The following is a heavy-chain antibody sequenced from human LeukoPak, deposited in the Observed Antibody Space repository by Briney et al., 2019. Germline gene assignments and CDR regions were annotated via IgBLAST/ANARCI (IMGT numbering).Heavy chain of an antibody. J-gene: IGHJ4*02. V-gene: IGHV3-7*01. D-gene: IGHD3-9*01. CDR1: GFIFSNYP. CDR3: ARDSRRPVLRYFDWLIGFDY. CDR2: IKQDGSEK. Sequence: GGSLRLSCAASGFIFSNYPMSWVRQAPGKGLEWVANIKQDGSEKYYVDSVKGRFTISRDNAKNSLYLQMNSLRAEDTAVYYCARDSRRPVLRYFDWLIGFDYWGQGTLVTVSS.